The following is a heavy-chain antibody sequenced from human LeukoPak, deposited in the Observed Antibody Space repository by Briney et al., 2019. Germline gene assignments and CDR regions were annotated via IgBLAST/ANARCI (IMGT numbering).Heavy chain of an antibody. J-gene: IGHJ1*01. D-gene: IGHD3-22*01. CDR2: IKSDGST. V-gene: IGHV3-74*01. CDR1: GFTFSSYW. Sequence: GGSLRLSCAASGFTFSSYWMHWVRQAPGKGLVWVSRIKSDGSTNYADSVKGRFTNSRDNAKNTVSLQMNSLRAEDTGVYYCARAPSEIGGYYPEYFRHWGQGTLVTVSS. CDR3: ARAPSEIGGYYPEYFRH.